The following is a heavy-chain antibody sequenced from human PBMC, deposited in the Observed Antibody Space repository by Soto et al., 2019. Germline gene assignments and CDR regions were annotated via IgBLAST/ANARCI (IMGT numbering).Heavy chain of an antibody. CDR2: IYYSGST. Sequence: PSETLSLTCTVSGGSISSSSYYWGWIRQPPGKGLEWIGSIYYSGSTYYNPSLKSRVTISVDTSKNQFSLKLSSVTAADTAVYYCARGKGRITMVRGVIIAYNWFDPWGQGTLVTVSS. CDR1: GGSISSSSYY. D-gene: IGHD3-10*01. J-gene: IGHJ5*02. CDR3: ARGKGRITMVRGVIIAYNWFDP. V-gene: IGHV4-39*01.